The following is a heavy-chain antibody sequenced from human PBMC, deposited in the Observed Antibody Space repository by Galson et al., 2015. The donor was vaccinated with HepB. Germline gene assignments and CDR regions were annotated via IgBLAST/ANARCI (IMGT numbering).Heavy chain of an antibody. J-gene: IGHJ6*02. D-gene: IGHD5-12*01. Sequence: PALVKPTQTLTLTCTFSGFSLSTSGMCVSWIRQPPGKALEWLARIDWDDDKYYSTSLKTRLTISKDTSKNQVVLTMTNMDPVDTATYYCARTHGRGGYDYFPSYGMDVWGQGTTVTVSS. CDR3: ARTHGRGGYDYFPSYGMDV. CDR2: IDWDDDK. V-gene: IGHV2-70*11. CDR1: GFSLSTSGMC.